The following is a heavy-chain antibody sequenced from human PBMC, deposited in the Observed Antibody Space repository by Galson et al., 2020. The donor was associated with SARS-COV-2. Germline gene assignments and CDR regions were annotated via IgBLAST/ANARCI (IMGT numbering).Heavy chain of an antibody. V-gene: IGHV3-33*01. CDR2: IWYDGSNK. Sequence: GGSLRLSCAASGFTFSSYGMHWVRQAPGKGLEWVAVIWYDGSNKYYADSVKGRFTISRDNSKNTLYLQMNSLRAEDTAVYYCAREATVHPLWNFAGMDVWGQVTTVTVSS. D-gene: IGHD1-7*01. CDR1: GFTFSSYG. CDR3: AREATVHPLWNFAGMDV. J-gene: IGHJ6*02.